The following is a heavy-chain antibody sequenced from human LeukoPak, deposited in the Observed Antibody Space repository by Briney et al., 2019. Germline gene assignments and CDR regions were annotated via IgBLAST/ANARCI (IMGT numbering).Heavy chain of an antibody. J-gene: IGHJ4*02. Sequence: GGSLRLSCAASGFSVSSYWMAWVRQAPGKGLQWVANINIDQNRSEKNYADSVKGRFTISRDSAKNSLYLQMNSLTGEDTAVYYCASSSQFIRTFDYWGQGTLVTVSS. D-gene: IGHD3-16*01. V-gene: IGHV3-7*01. CDR2: INIDQNRSEK. CDR1: GFSVSSYW. CDR3: ASSSQFIRTFDY.